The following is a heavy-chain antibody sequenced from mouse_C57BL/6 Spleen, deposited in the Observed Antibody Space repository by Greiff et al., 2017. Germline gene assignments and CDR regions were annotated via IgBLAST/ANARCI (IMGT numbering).Heavy chain of an antibody. Sequence: QVQLKESGAELARPGASVKMSCKASGYTFTSYTMHWVKQRPGQGLEWIGYINPSSGYTKYNQKFKDKATLTADKSSSTAYMQLSSLTSEDSAVYYCARSDGDSSGRFAYWGQGTLVTVSA. CDR1: GYTFTSYT. V-gene: IGHV1-4*01. J-gene: IGHJ3*01. CDR3: ARSDGDSSGRFAY. D-gene: IGHD3-2*02. CDR2: INPSSGYT.